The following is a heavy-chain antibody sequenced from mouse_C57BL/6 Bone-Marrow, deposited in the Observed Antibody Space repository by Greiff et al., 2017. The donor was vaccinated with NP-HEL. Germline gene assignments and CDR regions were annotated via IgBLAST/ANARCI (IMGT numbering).Heavy chain of an antibody. Sequence: QVQLQQPGAELVKPGASVKLSCKASGYTFTSYWMHWVKQRPGQGLEWIGMIHPNSGSTNYNEKFKSKATLTVDKSSSTAYMQLSSLTSEDSAVYYWARESIYYGNYERYYYYAMDYWGRGTSVTVSS. V-gene: IGHV1-64*01. CDR3: ARESIYYGNYERYYYYAMDY. D-gene: IGHD2-1*01. J-gene: IGHJ4*01. CDR2: IHPNSGST. CDR1: GYTFTSYW.